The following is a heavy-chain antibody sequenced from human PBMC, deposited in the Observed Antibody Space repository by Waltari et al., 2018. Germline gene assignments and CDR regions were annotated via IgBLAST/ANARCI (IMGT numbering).Heavy chain of an antibody. CDR3: TKQFVHSHSLDS. CDR1: GFTFSHSG. D-gene: IGHD4-4*01. Sequence: QVLLVESGGGVVRPGGSLRLSCATSGFTFSHSGLNWVRQSPGKWLGWVAFISKDGSEKYYADSVFGRFSISRDNSKNSVYLQMSGLAAEDAALYRCTKQFVHSHSLDSWGQGTLVAVAS. J-gene: IGHJ5*01. V-gene: IGHV3-30*18. CDR2: ISKDGSEK.